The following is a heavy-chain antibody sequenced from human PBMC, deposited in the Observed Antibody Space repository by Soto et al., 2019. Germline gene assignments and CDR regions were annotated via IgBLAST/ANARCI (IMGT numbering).Heavy chain of an antibody. V-gene: IGHV4-30-4*01. D-gene: IGHD3-9*01. J-gene: IGHJ4*02. CDR2: IYYSGYT. Sequence: QVQLQESGPGLVKPSQTLSLTCTVSGGSISSGDYYWTWIRQPPGKGPEWIGYIYYSGYTYYNPSLKSRITISVDTSKNQFSLKLTSVTAADTAVYFCARGGNGYHILTGFSSHYWGQGTLVTVSS. CDR1: GGSISSGDYY. CDR3: ARGGNGYHILTGFSSHY.